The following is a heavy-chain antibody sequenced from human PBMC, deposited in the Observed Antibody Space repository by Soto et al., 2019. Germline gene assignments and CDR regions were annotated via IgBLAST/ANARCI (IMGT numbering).Heavy chain of an antibody. V-gene: IGHV4-34*01. CDR2: INHSGST. CDR1: GAPFSGYY. Sequence: TLSLTSGVYGAPFSGYYWSWSRQPPGKGLEWIGEINHSGSTNYNPSLKSRVTISVDTSKNQFSLKLSSVTAADTAVYYCARRYIPMIVVAGAFDIWGQGTMVTVSS. D-gene: IGHD3-22*01. J-gene: IGHJ3*02. CDR3: ARRYIPMIVVAGAFDI.